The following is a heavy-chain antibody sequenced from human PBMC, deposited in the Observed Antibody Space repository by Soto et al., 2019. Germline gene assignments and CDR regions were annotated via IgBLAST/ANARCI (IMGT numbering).Heavy chain of an antibody. J-gene: IGHJ1*01. CDR1: GGSISNYY. CDR2: IYYSGST. Sequence: SETLSLTCTVSGGSISNYYWSWIRQPPGKGLEWIGYIYYSGSTNYNPSLKSRVTISVDTSKNQFSLKLSSVTAADTAVYYCARNVDCSGGSCYLAYFQRWGQGTLVTVSS. V-gene: IGHV4-59*01. CDR3: ARNVDCSGGSCYLAYFQR. D-gene: IGHD2-15*01.